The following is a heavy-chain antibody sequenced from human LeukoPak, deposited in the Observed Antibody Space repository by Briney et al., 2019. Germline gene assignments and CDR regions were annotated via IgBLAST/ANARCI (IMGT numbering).Heavy chain of an antibody. V-gene: IGHV3-48*01. Sequence: GGSLGLSCAASGFTFSSYSMNWVRQAPGKGLEWVSYISSSSSTIYYADSVKGRFTISRDNAKDSLYLQMNSLRAEDTAVYYCARWTVYYGMDVWGQGTTVTVSS. CDR2: ISSSSSTI. CDR3: ARWTVYYGMDV. J-gene: IGHJ6*02. CDR1: GFTFSSYS. D-gene: IGHD4-11*01.